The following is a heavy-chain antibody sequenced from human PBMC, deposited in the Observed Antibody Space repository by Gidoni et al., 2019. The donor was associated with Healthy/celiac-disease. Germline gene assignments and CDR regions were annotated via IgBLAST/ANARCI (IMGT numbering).Heavy chain of an antibody. V-gene: IGHV3-33*08. CDR1: GFTFSSYG. CDR3: ARDPTPNFWSGYPFDY. Sequence: QVQLVESGGGVVQPGRSLRLSCAASGFTFSSYGMHWVRQAPGKGLEWVAVIWDDGSNKYYADSVKGRFTISRDNSKNTLYLQMNSLRAEDTAVYYCARDPTPNFWSGYPFDYWGQGTLVTVSS. D-gene: IGHD3-3*01. J-gene: IGHJ4*02. CDR2: IWDDGSNK.